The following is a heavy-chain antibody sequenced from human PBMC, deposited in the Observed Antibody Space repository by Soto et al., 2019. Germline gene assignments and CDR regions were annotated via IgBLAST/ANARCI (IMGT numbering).Heavy chain of an antibody. CDR3: ARGPSIKVYGDYSRGAFDI. D-gene: IGHD4-17*01. V-gene: IGHV3-33*01. Sequence: GGSLRLSCAASGFTFSSYGMHWVRQAPGKGLEWVAVIWYDGSNKYYADSVKGRFTISRDNSKNTLYLQMNSLRAEDTAVYYCARGPSIKVYGDYSRGAFDIWGQGTMVTVSS. CDR2: IWYDGSNK. J-gene: IGHJ3*02. CDR1: GFTFSSYG.